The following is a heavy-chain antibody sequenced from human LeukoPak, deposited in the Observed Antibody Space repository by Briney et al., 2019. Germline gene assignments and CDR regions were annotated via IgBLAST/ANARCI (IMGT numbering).Heavy chain of an antibody. V-gene: IGHV1-69*13. J-gene: IGHJ4*02. CDR1: GGTFSSYA. Sequence: GASVKVSCKASGGTFSSYAINWVRQAPGQGLEWMGGIIPIFGTANYAQKFQGRVTITADESTSTAYMELSSLRSEDTAVYYCATHSKRYFDYWGQGTLVTVSS. CDR3: ATHSKRYFDY. CDR2: IIPIFGTA. D-gene: IGHD6-25*01.